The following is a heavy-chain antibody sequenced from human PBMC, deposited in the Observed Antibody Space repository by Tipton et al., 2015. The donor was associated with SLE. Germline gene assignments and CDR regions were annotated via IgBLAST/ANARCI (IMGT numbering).Heavy chain of an antibody. Sequence: QSGPEVKKPGSSVKVSCKASGGTFSSYAISWVRQAPGQGLEWMGGLVPMLGAANYVQKFRGRLTITTDESRTTTFMELTNLGPEDTAVYYCARDQVDWGQGTLVTVSS. CDR1: GGTFSSYA. CDR3: ARDQVD. CDR2: LVPMLGAA. D-gene: IGHD2-15*01. V-gene: IGHV1-69*05. J-gene: IGHJ4*02.